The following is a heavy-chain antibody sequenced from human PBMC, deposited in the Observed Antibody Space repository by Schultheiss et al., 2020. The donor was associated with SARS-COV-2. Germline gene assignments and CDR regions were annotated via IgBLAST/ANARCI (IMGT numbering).Heavy chain of an antibody. J-gene: IGHJ6*02. Sequence: SETLSLTCAVYGGSFSGYYWSWIRQPPGEGLEWIGSIYYSGSTYYNPSLKSRVTISVDTSKNQFSLKLSSVTAADTAVYYCARGKFGITIFGVVTRYGMDVWGQGTTVTVSS. CDR3: ARGKFGITIFGVVTRYGMDV. CDR1: GGSFSGYY. CDR2: IYYSGST. V-gene: IGHV4-34*01. D-gene: IGHD3-3*01.